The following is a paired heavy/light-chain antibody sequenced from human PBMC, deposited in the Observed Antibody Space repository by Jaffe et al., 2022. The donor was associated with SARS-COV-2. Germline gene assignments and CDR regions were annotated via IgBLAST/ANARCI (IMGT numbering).Light chain of an antibody. CDR1: SSDIGSYNL. CDR3: CSYGGSSTYVA. CDR2: EVS. Sequence: QSALTQPASVSGSPGQSITISCTGSSSDIGSYNLVSWYQQHPGKAPKVMIYEVSERPSGVSDRFSGSKSGNTASLTISGLQAEDEADYYCCSYGGSSTYVAFGGGTKLTVL. J-gene: IGLJ2*01. V-gene: IGLV2-23*02.
Heavy chain of an antibody. CDR2: ISYSGRT. J-gene: IGHJ5*02. CDR3: ARGVEIPIASVPNWFDP. Sequence: QVQLQESGPGLVKPSQTLSLTCSVSGGSISGGAYFWTWIRQQPGKGLEWIGSISYSGRTHYNPSLTSRIIVSRDTSKNHYSLSLSSVTAADTAVYYCARGVEIPIASVPNWFDPWGQGSLVTVSS. D-gene: IGHD2-21*01. V-gene: IGHV4-31*03. CDR1: GGSISGGAYF.